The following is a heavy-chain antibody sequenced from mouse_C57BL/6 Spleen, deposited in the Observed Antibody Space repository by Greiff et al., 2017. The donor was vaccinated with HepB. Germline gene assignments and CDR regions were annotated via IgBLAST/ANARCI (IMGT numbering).Heavy chain of an antibody. V-gene: IGHV1-22*01. Sequence: VQLQQSGPELVKPGASVKMSCKASGYTFTDYNMHWVKQSHGKSLEWIGYINPNNGGTSYNQKFKGKATLTVNKSSSTADMELRSLTSEDSAVYYCARGNYYGSSNYWGQGTTLTVSS. CDR2: INPNNGGT. D-gene: IGHD1-1*01. J-gene: IGHJ2*01. CDR1: GYTFTDYN. CDR3: ARGNYYGSSNY.